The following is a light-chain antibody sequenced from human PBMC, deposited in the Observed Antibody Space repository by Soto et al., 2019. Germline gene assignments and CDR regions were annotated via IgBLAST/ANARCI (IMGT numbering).Light chain of an antibody. J-gene: IGKJ1*01. CDR1: QGIRNY. Sequence: DIQMTQSPSSLSASVGDRVTITRRASQGIRNYLAWYQQKPGKVPKLLIYTASALQSGVPSRFSGSGSGTEFTLTISSLQPEDVATYYCQKYNSAPWTFGPGTKVEIK. CDR2: TAS. V-gene: IGKV1-27*01. CDR3: QKYNSAPWT.